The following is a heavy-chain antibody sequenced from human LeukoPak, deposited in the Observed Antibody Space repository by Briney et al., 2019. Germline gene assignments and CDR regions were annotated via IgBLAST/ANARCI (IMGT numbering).Heavy chain of an antibody. CDR1: GGSISSSNYY. CDR3: ARGLWFGDENPPYFDY. Sequence: SETLSLTCSVSGGSISSSNYYWSWIRQPAGKGLEWIGRIYTSESTNYNPSLKSRVTISVDTSRNQFSLKLSSVAAADTAVYYCARGLWFGDENPPYFDYWGQGILVTVSS. CDR2: IYTSEST. V-gene: IGHV4-61*02. D-gene: IGHD3-10*01. J-gene: IGHJ4*02.